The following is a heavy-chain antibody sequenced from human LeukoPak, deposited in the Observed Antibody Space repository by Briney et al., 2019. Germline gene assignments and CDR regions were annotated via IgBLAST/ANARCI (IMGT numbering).Heavy chain of an antibody. CDR1: GGSFSGYY. CDR3: ARCYRGSSLKYFQH. V-gene: IGHV4-34*01. J-gene: IGHJ1*01. Sequence: PSETLSLTCAVYGGSFSGYYWSWIRQPPGKGLEWIGEINHSGSTNYNPSLKSRVTISVDTSKNQFSLKLSSVTAADTAVYYCARCYRGSSLKYFQHWGQGTLVTVSS. D-gene: IGHD6-13*01. CDR2: INHSGST.